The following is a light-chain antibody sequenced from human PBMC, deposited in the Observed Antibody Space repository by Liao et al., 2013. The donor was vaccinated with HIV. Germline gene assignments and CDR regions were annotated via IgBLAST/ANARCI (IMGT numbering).Light chain of an antibody. CDR3: QAWDSSTFYV. CDR1: RLEDKY. V-gene: IGLV3-1*01. J-gene: IGLJ1*01. CDR2: QDN. Sequence: SYELTQPPAVSVSPGQTATITCSGDRLEDKYTSWYQQKSGQSPVLIIYQDNKRPSGIPERFSGSNSGNTATLTISGTQAMDEADYFCQAWDSSTFYVFGTGTKVTVL.